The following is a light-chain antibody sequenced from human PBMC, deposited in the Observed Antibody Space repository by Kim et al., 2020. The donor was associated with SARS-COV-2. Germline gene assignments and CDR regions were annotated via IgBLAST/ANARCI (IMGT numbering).Light chain of an antibody. CDR2: AAS. CDR1: QDIRNY. CDR3: QKYNTAPRT. V-gene: IGKV1-27*01. J-gene: IGKJ1*01. Sequence: ASVGNRFTITCRTSQDIRNYLAWYQQKPGKVPKLLIYAASTLQSGVPSRFSGSGSGTDFTLTISSLQPEDVATYYCQKYNTAPRTFGPGTKVDIK.